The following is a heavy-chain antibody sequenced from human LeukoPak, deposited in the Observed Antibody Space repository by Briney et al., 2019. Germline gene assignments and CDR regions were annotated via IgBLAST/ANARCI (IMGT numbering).Heavy chain of an antibody. J-gene: IGHJ4*02. V-gene: IGHV1-8*03. CDR3: ARGLLPDFWSGYSDY. CDR1: GYTFTSYD. D-gene: IGHD3-3*01. Sequence: ASVKVSCKASGYTFTSYDINWVRQATGQGHEWMGWMNPNSGNTGYAQKFQGRVTITRNTSISTAYMELSSLRSEDTAVYYCARGLLPDFWSGYSDYWGQGTLVTVSS. CDR2: MNPNSGNT.